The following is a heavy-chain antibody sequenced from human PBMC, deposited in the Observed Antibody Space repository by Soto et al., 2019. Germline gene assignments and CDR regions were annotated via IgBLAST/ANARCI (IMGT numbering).Heavy chain of an antibody. CDR1: GGSISSGGYY. D-gene: IGHD1-26*01. CDR3: AALVGATPILDY. Sequence: PSETLSPTCTVSGGSISSGGYYWGWIRQPPGKGLEWIGSIYYSGSTYYNPSLKSRVTISVDTSKNQFSLKLSSVTAADTAVYSCAALVGATPILDYWGQGTLVPVSS. J-gene: IGHJ4*02. CDR2: IYYSGST. V-gene: IGHV4-39*01.